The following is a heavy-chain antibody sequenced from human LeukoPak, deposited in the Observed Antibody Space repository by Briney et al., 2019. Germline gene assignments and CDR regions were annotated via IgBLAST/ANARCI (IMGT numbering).Heavy chain of an antibody. Sequence: PGGSLRLSCAASGFTFSSYGMHWVRQAPGKGLEWVAFIRFDGSNKYYADSVKGRFTISRDNSKNTLYLQMNSLRAEDTAVYYCAKGLDRVWFSIDHWGQGTLVTVSS. V-gene: IGHV3-30*02. J-gene: IGHJ4*02. CDR1: GFTFSSYG. D-gene: IGHD3-10*01. CDR2: IRFDGSNK. CDR3: AKGLDRVWFSIDH.